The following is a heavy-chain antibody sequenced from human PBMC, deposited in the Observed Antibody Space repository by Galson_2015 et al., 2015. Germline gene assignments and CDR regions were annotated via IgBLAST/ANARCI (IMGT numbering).Heavy chain of an antibody. D-gene: IGHD2-2*01. J-gene: IGHJ3*02. Sequence: SEILSLTCAVSGGSISSSNWWSWVRQPPGKGLEWIGEIYHSGSTNYNPSLKSRVTISVDKSKNQFSLKLSSVTAADTAVYYCARSTDIVVVPAASSAFDIWGQGTMVTVSS. CDR3: ARSTDIVVVPAASSAFDI. CDR1: GGSISSSNW. CDR2: IYHSGST. V-gene: IGHV4-4*02.